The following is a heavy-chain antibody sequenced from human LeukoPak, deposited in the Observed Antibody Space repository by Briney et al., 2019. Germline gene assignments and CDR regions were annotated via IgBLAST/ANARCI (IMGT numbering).Heavy chain of an antibody. CDR1: GFTVSSNY. CDR2: IYSGGST. Sequence: GGSLRLSCAASGFTVSSNYMSWVRQAPGKGLEWVSVIYSGGSTYYADSVKGRFTISRDNSKNTLYLQMNSLRAEDTAVYYCARVSSGWYGACDYWGQGTLVTVSS. V-gene: IGHV3-66*01. D-gene: IGHD6-19*01. CDR3: ARVSSGWYGACDY. J-gene: IGHJ4*02.